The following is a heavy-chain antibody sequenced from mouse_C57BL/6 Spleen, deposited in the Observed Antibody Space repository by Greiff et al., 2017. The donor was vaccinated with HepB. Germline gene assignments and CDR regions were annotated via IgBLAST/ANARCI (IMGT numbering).Heavy chain of an antibody. J-gene: IGHJ1*03. V-gene: IGHV5-17*01. D-gene: IGHD1-1*01. Sequence: DVMLVESGGGLVKPGGSLKLSCAASGFTFSDYGMHWVRQAPEKGLEWVAYISSGSSTIYYADTVKGRFTISRDNAKNTLFLQMTSLRSEDTAMYYCARPVAHWYFDVWGTGTTVTVSS. CDR1: GFTFSDYG. CDR3: ARPVAHWYFDV. CDR2: ISSGSSTI.